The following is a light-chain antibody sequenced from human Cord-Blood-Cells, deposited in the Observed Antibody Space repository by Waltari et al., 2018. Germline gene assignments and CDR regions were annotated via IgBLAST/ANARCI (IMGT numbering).Light chain of an antibody. J-gene: IGLJ2*01. CDR1: SKDVGSYNL. CDR3: CSYAGSSTFVV. V-gene: IGLV2-23*02. Sequence: QSALPQPASVSGSPGQAVTIPCAGTSKDVGSYNLVSWYQQHPGKGPKLMIYEDSKRPSGVSKRFSGSKSGNTASLTISGLQAEDEADYYCCSYAGSSTFVVFGGGTKLTVL. CDR2: EDS.